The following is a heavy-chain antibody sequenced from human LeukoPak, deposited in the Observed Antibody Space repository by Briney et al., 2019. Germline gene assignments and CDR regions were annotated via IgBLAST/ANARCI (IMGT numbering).Heavy chain of an antibody. CDR2: MNPNSGNT. Sequence: GASVKVSCKASGYTFTSYDINWVRQATGQGLEWMGWMNPNSGNTGYAQKFQGRVTITRNTSISTAYMELSSLRSEDTAVYYCARGPPLAYCGGDCYSGLAFDIWGQGTMVTVSS. V-gene: IGHV1-8*01. CDR1: GYTFTSYD. D-gene: IGHD2-21*01. CDR3: ARGPPLAYCGGDCYSGLAFDI. J-gene: IGHJ3*02.